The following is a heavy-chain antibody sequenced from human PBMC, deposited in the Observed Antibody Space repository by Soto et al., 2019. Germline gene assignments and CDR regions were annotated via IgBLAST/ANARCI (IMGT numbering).Heavy chain of an antibody. CDR2: INWHSGSI. CDR1: EFTFYDYA. Sequence: EMQLVESGGDLVQPGRSLTLSCAASEFTFYDYAMHWVRQAPGNGLVWVSGINWHSGSIGYADSAKGRFNISRDNAKNSLYLQMTSLRPEDTALYYCAKDYGYAYGFYYGMDVWGQGTTVTVSS. V-gene: IGHV3-9*01. CDR3: AKDYGYAYGFYYGMDV. D-gene: IGHD5-18*01. J-gene: IGHJ6*02.